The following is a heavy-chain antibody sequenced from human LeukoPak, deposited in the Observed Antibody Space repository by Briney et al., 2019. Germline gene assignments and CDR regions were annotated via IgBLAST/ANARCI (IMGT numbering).Heavy chain of an antibody. D-gene: IGHD2-2*01. J-gene: IGHJ4*02. V-gene: IGHV3-23*01. CDR2: ISASGDST. CDR1: GFTFSSYA. CDR3: ARPDCSSTSCRAYYAY. Sequence: PGGSLRLSCAASGFTFSSYAQSWVRQAPGKGLEWVSTISASGDSTYYADSVKGRFTFSRDNSKNTLSLQMRSLRAEDTAVYYCARPDCSSTSCRAYYAYWGQGTLVTVSS.